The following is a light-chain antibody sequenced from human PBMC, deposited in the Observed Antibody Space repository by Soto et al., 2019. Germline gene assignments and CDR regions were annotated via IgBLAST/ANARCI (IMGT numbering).Light chain of an antibody. J-gene: IGLJ7*01. Sequence: QAVVTQEPSLTVSPGGTITLTCGSSTGPVTSGHYPYWFQQKPGQAPRTLIYDTSNRHSWTPARFSGSLLGGKAALTLSGAQPEDEAEYYCLLLYTGASGVFGGGTQLTVL. CDR2: DTS. CDR3: LLLYTGASGV. CDR1: TGPVTSGHY. V-gene: IGLV7-46*01.